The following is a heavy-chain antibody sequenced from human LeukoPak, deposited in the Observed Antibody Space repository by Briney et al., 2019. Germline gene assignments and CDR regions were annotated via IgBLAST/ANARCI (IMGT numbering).Heavy chain of an antibody. CDR3: ARDRDNWFDP. CDR2: IYYSGST. Sequence: SETLSLTCTVSGGSISSGDYYWSWIRQPPGKGLEWIGYIYYSGSTYYNPSLKSRATISVDTSKNQFSLKLSPVTAAATAVYCCARDRDNWFDPWRQGTLVSVSS. D-gene: IGHD3-10*01. CDR1: GGSISSGDYY. V-gene: IGHV4-30-4*08. J-gene: IGHJ5*02.